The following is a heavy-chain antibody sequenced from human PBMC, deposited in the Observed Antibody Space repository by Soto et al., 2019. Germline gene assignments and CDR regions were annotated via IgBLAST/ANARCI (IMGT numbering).Heavy chain of an antibody. J-gene: IGHJ2*01. CDR1: GFTFSSYA. CDR3: ARVWLLRYFDWYNWYFDL. CDR2: ISSNGGST. V-gene: IGHV3-64*01. Sequence: EVQLVESGGGLVQPGGSLRLSCAASGFTFSSYAMHWVRQAPGKGLEYVSAISSNGGSTYYANSVKGRFTISRDNSQITRYLQMGSLRAEGMAVYYCARVWLLRYFDWYNWYFDLWGRGALVTVPP. D-gene: IGHD3-9*01.